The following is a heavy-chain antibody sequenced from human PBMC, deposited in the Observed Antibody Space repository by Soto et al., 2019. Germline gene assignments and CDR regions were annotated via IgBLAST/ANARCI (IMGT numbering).Heavy chain of an antibody. V-gene: IGHV4-59*01. CDR3: ASDKNSYGRMDV. Sequence: PSETLSLTCSVSGASINNYYWSWIRQPPGKGLEWIGYIYFNGGTNYNPSLKSRVTISVDRPKNQFSLNLSSVTTADTAVYYRASDKNSYGRMDVWGQGTTVTVSS. D-gene: IGHD5-18*01. J-gene: IGHJ6*02. CDR2: IYFNGGT. CDR1: GASINNYY.